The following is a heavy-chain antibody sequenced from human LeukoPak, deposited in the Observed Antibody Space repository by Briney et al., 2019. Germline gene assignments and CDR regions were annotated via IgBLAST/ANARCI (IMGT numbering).Heavy chain of an antibody. CDR3: ACSCGRSGWYYFDD. CDR2: IYPGDSDV. J-gene: IGHJ4*02. CDR1: GYSFSSYW. V-gene: IGHV5-51*01. D-gene: IGHD6-19*01. Sequence: PGESLKISCKGSGYSFSSYWIGWVRQMPGKGLEWMGIIYPGDSDVRYSPSFEGQVTVSADKSISTAYLQWSSLRASDTAAYYCACSCGRSGWYYFDDWGQGTLVTVSS.